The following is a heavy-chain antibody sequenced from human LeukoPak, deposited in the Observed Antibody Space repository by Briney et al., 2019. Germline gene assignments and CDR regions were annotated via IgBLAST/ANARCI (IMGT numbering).Heavy chain of an antibody. CDR1: VCSINSYY. CDR3: ARARDGHINNWFDP. D-gene: IGHD5-24*01. CDR2: IYYSGST. V-gene: IGHV4-59*01. Sequence: SETLSLTCTVSVCSINSYYWSWIRQPPGKGLEWIGYIYYSGSTNYNPSLKSRVTISVDTSKNQFSLKMSSVTAADTAVYYCARARDGHINNWFDPWGQGTLVTVSS. J-gene: IGHJ5*02.